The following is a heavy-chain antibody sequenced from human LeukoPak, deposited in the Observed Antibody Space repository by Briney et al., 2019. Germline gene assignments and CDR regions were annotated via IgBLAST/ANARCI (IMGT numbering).Heavy chain of an antibody. J-gene: IGHJ4*02. Sequence: ASVKVSCKASGYTFTSYYMHWVRQAPGQGLEWMGIINPSGGSTSYAQKFQGRVTVTRDTSTSTVYMELSSLRSEDTAVYYCARALEQLVPDYWGQGTLVTVSS. CDR2: INPSGGST. CDR1: GYTFTSYY. V-gene: IGHV1-46*01. CDR3: ARALEQLVPDY. D-gene: IGHD6-6*01.